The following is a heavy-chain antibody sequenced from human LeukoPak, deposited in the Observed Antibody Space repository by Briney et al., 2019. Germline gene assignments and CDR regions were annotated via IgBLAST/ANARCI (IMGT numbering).Heavy chain of an antibody. CDR1: GYTFTSYF. CDR2: INPSGGST. D-gene: IGHD3-10*01. J-gene: IGHJ5*02. CDR3: VRDGEGVAISVNYWFDP. Sequence: ASVKVSCKAFGYTFTSYFMHWVRQAPGQGPEWMGIINPSGGSTSYAQKFQGRVTMTRDTSISTAYMELRGLRSEDTAVYYCVRDGEGVAISVNYWFDPWGQGTLVTVSS. V-gene: IGHV1-46*01.